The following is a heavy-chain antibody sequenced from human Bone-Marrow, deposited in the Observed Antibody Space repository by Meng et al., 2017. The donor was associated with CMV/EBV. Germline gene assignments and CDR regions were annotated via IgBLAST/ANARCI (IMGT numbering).Heavy chain of an antibody. V-gene: IGHV4-59*01. CDR1: GGSISSYY. CDR3: ARSWSSGWYYFDY. J-gene: IGHJ4*02. CDR2: IYYSGST. D-gene: IGHD6-19*01. Sequence: SETLSLTCTVSGGSISSYYWSWIRQPPGKGLEWIGYIYYSGSTNYNPSLKSRVTISVDTSKNQFSLKLSSVTAADTDVYYCARSWSSGWYYFDYRGQGTLATVSS.